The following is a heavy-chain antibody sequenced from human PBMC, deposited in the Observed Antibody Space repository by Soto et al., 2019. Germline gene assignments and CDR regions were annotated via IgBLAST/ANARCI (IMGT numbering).Heavy chain of an antibody. Sequence: SVKVSCKASGVPFSSYAISWVRQAPGQGLEWMGGIIPIFGTANYAQKFQGRVTITADESTATAYLELSSLTSEDTAVYYCARGSHSPGIAVAGYYYWGQGTLVTVSS. D-gene: IGHD6-19*01. CDR3: ARGSHSPGIAVAGYYY. CDR2: IIPIFGTA. V-gene: IGHV1-69*13. J-gene: IGHJ4*02. CDR1: GVPFSSYA.